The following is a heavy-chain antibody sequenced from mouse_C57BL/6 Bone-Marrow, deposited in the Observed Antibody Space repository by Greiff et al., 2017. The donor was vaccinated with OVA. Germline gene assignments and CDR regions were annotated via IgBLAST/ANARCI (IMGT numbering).Heavy chain of an antibody. J-gene: IGHJ3*01. CDR2: INPGSGGT. CDR3: ASYYSNYDWFAY. D-gene: IGHD2-5*01. V-gene: IGHV1-54*01. Sequence: VMLVESGAELVRPGTSVKVSCKASGYAFTNYLIEWVKQRPGQGLEWIGVINPGSGGTNYNEKFKGKATLTADKSSSTAYMQLSSLTSEDSAVYFCASYYSNYDWFAYWGQGTLVTVSA. CDR1: GYAFTNYL.